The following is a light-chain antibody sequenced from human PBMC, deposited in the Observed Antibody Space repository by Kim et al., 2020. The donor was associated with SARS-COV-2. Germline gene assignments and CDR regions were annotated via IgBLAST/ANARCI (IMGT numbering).Light chain of an antibody. CDR2: AAS. CDR3: LQDYNYPYT. J-gene: IGKJ2*01. Sequence: ATQMTQSPSSLSASVGDTVTITCRASQGIRDDLGWYQQKPGKAPKLLIFAASNLQGGVPSRFSGRGSGTDFTLTISSLQPEDFATYYCLQDYNYPYTFGQGTKVDIK. CDR1: QGIRDD. V-gene: IGKV1-6*02.